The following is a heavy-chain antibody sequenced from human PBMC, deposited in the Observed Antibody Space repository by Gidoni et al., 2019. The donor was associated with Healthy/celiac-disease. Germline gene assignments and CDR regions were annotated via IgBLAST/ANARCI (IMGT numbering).Heavy chain of an antibody. CDR1: GFPVSSYY. V-gene: IGHV3-53*02. D-gene: IGHD3-10*01. CDR3: ARDRGTAQWYFYGMDV. CDR2: IDGGGTT. J-gene: IGHJ6*02. Sequence: EVQLVETGGDLLQPGWSLRLSCAASGFPVSSYYMSWVRQAPGKGLEWVSVIDGGGTTYYADSVKGRFTISRDNSKNTLYLQMNSLRAEDTAVYYCARDRGTAQWYFYGMDVWGQGTTGTVSS.